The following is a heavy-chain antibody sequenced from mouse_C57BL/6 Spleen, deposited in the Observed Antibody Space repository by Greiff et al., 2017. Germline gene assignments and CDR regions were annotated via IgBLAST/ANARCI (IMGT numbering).Heavy chain of an antibody. J-gene: IGHJ4*01. CDR3: ARIELGWMDY. D-gene: IGHD1-1*02. Sequence: VQLQQSGAELARPGASVKLSCTASGYTFTSYGISWVKQRTGQGLEWIGEIYPRSGNTYYNEKFKGKATLTADKSSSTAYMELRSLTSEDSAVYFCARIELGWMDYWGQGTSVTVSS. CDR2: IYPRSGNT. CDR1: GYTFTSYG. V-gene: IGHV1-81*01.